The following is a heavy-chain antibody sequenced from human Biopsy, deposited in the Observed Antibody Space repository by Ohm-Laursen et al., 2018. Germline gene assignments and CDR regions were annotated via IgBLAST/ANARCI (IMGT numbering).Heavy chain of an antibody. D-gene: IGHD3-9*01. Sequence: SVKVSCKAPGGTFSNYGVNWVRQAPGQGLEWLGGNIPILGTGNYAQKFKDRVTVAADTSTSTATMELRSLRPDDTAVYYCATKLTGYFHHWGQGTLVTVAS. J-gene: IGHJ1*01. V-gene: IGHV1-69*06. CDR3: ATKLTGYFHH. CDR1: GGTFSNYG. CDR2: NIPILGTG.